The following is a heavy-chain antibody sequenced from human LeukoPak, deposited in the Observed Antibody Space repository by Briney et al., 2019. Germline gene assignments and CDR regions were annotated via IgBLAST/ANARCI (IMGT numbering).Heavy chain of an antibody. CDR3: ARRAGAYSHPYDY. CDR2: ISGSGDNT. V-gene: IGHV3-23*01. J-gene: IGHJ4*02. CDR1: GFTFSSYG. D-gene: IGHD4/OR15-4a*01. Sequence: GGSLRLSCAASGFTFSSYGMSWVRQAPGKGLEWVSAISGSGDNTHYSDSVKGRFTISRDNSKNTLYLQMNSLRAEDTAVYYCARRAGAYSHPYDYWGQGTLVTVSS.